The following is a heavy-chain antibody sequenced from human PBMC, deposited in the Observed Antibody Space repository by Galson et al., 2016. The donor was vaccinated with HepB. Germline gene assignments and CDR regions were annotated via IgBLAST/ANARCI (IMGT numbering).Heavy chain of an antibody. CDR2: IYWDDDK. V-gene: IGHV2-5*02. CDR1: GSSLSSIGVG. D-gene: IGHD6-19*01. Sequence: PALVKPTQTLTLTCTFSGSSLSSIGVGVGWLRQPPGKALEWLAVIYWDDDKRYSPSLKSRLTITKDTSKNQVVLTMTNMDPVDTATYYCAQRTAVAGFNYWGQGTLVTVSS. J-gene: IGHJ4*02. CDR3: AQRTAVAGFNY.